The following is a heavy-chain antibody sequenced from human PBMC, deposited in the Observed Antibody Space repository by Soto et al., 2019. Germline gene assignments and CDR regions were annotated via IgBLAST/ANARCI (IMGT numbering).Heavy chain of an antibody. CDR2: IYTSGST. V-gene: IGHV4-4*07. J-gene: IGHJ6*02. CDR1: GGSISSYY. CDR3: ARDRLLNYYYGMDV. Sequence: SETLSLTCTVSGGSISSYYWSLIRPPAGKGLEWIGRIYTSGSTNYNPSLKSRVTMSVDTSKNQFSLKLSSVTAADTAVYYCARDRLLNYYYGMDVWGQGTTVTVS. D-gene: IGHD2-15*01.